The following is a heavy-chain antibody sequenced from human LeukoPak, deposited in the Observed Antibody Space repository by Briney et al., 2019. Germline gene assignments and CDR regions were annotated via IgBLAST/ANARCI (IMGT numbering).Heavy chain of an antibody. CDR2: ISSSGSTI. CDR3: ARKYTHYDFWSGGYYYYYMDV. V-gene: IGHV3-11*01. D-gene: IGHD3-3*01. Sequence: PGGSLRLSCAASGFTFSDYYMGWLRQAPGKGLEWVSYISSSGSTIYYADSVKGRFTISRDNAKNSLYLQMNSLRAEDTAVYYCARKYTHYDFWSGGYYYYYMDVWGKGTTVTVSS. J-gene: IGHJ6*03. CDR1: GFTFSDYY.